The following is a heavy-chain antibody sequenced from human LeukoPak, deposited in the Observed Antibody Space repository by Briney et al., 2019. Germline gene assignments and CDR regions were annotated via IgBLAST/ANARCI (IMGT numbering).Heavy chain of an antibody. J-gene: IGHJ4*02. D-gene: IGHD2-8*01. CDR2: ISYDGSNK. CDR1: GFTFSSYG. Sequence: GRSLRLSCAAPGFTFSSYGMHWVRQAPGKGLEWVAVISYDGSNKYYADSVKGRFTISRDNSKNTLYLQMNSLRAEDTAVYYCAKGEGSMLFDYWGQGTLVTVSS. CDR3: AKGEGSMLFDY. V-gene: IGHV3-30*18.